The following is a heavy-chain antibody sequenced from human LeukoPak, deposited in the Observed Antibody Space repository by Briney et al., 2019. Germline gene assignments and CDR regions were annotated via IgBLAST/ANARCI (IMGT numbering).Heavy chain of an antibody. CDR3: ARHLRTHYYDSSGYGFDY. CDR2: INHSGST. Sequence: SETLSLTCAVYGRSFSGYYWSWIRQPPGKGLEWIGEINHSGSTNYNPSLKSRVTISVDTSKNQFSLKLSSVNAADTAVYYCARHLRTHYYDSSGYGFDYWGQGTLVTVSS. CDR1: GRSFSGYY. D-gene: IGHD3-22*01. V-gene: IGHV4-34*01. J-gene: IGHJ4*02.